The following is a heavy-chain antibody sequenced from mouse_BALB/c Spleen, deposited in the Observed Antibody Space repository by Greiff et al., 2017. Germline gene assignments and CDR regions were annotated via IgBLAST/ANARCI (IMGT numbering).Heavy chain of an antibody. CDR2: INPSNGGT. D-gene: IGHD1-1*01. CDR1: GYTFTSYY. CDR3: TRGSVGSSTWFAY. V-gene: IGHV1S81*02. Sequence: VQLQQSGAELVKPGASVKLSCKASGYTFTSYYMYWVKQRPGQGLQWIGEINPSNGGTNFNEKFKSKATLTVDKSSSTAYMQLSSLTSEDSAVYYCTRGSVGSSTWFAYWGQGTLVTVSA. J-gene: IGHJ3*01.